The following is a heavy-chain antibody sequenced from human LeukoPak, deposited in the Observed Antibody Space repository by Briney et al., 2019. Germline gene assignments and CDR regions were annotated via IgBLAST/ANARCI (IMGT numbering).Heavy chain of an antibody. V-gene: IGHV1-3*01. CDR3: ARSPGQVGATYFYGMDV. CDR2: INAGNGNT. J-gene: IGHJ6*02. Sequence: ASVKVSCKASGYTFTSYAMHWVSQAPGQRLEWMGWINAGNGNTKYSQRFQGRVTIIRDTSASTAYMELSSLRSEDTAVYYCARSPGQVGATYFYGMDVWGQGTTVTVSS. D-gene: IGHD1-26*01. CDR1: GYTFTSYA.